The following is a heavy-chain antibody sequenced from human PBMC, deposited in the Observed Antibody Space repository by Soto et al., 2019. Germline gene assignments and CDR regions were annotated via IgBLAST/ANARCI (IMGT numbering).Heavy chain of an antibody. Sequence: SETLSLTCTVSGGSISSSSYYWGWIRQPPGKGLEWIGSIYYSGSTYYNPSLKSRVTISVDTSKNQFSLKLSSVAAADTAVYYCARHGGYCSSTSCYYFDYWGQGTLVTVSS. J-gene: IGHJ4*02. CDR2: IYYSGST. D-gene: IGHD2-2*01. CDR1: GGSISSSSYY. V-gene: IGHV4-39*01. CDR3: ARHGGYCSSTSCYYFDY.